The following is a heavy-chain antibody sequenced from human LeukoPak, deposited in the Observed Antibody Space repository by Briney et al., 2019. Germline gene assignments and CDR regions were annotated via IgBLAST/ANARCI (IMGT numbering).Heavy chain of an antibody. V-gene: IGHV3-15*05. CDR3: TTDSYCSTTTCYASSNYYYGLDA. D-gene: IGHD2-2*01. CDR1: GFTFSNAW. J-gene: IGHJ6*02. CDR2: IYRNADGGTT. Sequence: GGSLRLSCAASGFTFSNAWMTWVRQAPGKGLEWVGRIYRNADGGTTDYASPVKGRFTISRDDSKNTLYLQMNSLKTEDTAVYYCTTDSYCSTTTCYASSNYYYGLDAWGQGTSVTVSS.